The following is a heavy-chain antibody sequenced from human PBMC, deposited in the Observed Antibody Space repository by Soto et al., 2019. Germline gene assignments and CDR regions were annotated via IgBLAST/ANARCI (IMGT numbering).Heavy chain of an antibody. V-gene: IGHV1-69*13. Sequence: ASVKVSCKASGGTFSSYAISWVRQAPGQGLGWMGGIIPIFGTANYAQKFQGRVTITADESTSTAYMELSSLRSEDTAVYYCARDPPLTVTTTYGMDVWGQGTTVTVSS. CDR3: ARDPPLTVTTTYGMDV. J-gene: IGHJ6*02. D-gene: IGHD4-17*01. CDR2: IIPIFGTA. CDR1: GGTFSSYA.